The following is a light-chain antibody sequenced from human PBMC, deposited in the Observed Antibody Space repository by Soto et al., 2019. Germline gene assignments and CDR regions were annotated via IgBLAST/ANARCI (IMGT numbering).Light chain of an antibody. Sequence: DIQMTQSPSTLSASVGDRVTITCRASQSMNDWLAWYQQKPGKAPKVLIYDASSLQSGVPSRFSGSGSGTEFTLTIDSLQPDDVATYYCLRYNAFSQTFCQGTKVEI. CDR3: LRYNAFSQT. V-gene: IGKV1-5*01. CDR1: QSMNDW. J-gene: IGKJ1*01. CDR2: DAS.